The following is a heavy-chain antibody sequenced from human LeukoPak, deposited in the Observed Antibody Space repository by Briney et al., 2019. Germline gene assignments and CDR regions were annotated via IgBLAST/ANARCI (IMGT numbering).Heavy chain of an antibody. CDR2: INHSGST. Sequence: SETLSLTCAVYGGSFSGYYWSWIRQPPGKGLEWIGEINHSGSTNYNPSLKSRVTISVDTSKNQFPLKLSSVTAADTAVYYCARFRPPYGSGSYYNLAFDYWGQGTLVTVSS. CDR3: ARFRPPYGSGSYYNLAFDY. D-gene: IGHD3-10*01. J-gene: IGHJ4*02. V-gene: IGHV4-34*01. CDR1: GGSFSGYY.